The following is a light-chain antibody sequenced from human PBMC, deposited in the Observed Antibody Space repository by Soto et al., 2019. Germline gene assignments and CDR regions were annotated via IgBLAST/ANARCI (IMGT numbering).Light chain of an antibody. CDR2: EVS. CDR1: SSDVGSYNR. CDR3: SSYTSSSTV. J-gene: IGLJ2*01. Sequence: QSLLTQPPSVSGSPGQSVTISCTGTSSDVGSYNRASWYQQPPGTAPKLMIYEVSNRPSGVPDRFSGSKSGNTASLTIFGLQAEDEADYYCSSYTSSSTVFGGGTKVTVL. V-gene: IGLV2-18*02.